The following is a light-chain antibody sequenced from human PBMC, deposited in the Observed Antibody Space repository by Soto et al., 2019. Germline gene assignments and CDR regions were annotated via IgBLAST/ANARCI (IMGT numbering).Light chain of an antibody. CDR1: SSDIGGYNS. Sequence: LTQSPSASGSPGQSVTISCTGTSSDIGGYNSVSWYQQHPGKAPKVMIYDVTKRPSGVPDRFSGSKSGNTASLTVSALQAEDEADYYCSSYTDTKSLVFGTGTKVTVL. J-gene: IGLJ1*01. CDR2: DVT. CDR3: SSYTDTKSLV. V-gene: IGLV2-8*01.